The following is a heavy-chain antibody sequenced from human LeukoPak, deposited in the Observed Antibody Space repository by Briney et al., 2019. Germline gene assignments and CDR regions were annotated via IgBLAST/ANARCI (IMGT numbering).Heavy chain of an antibody. CDR3: ARGRCTGGVCWRRYYFDY. CDR2: MNPNSGNT. V-gene: IGHV1-8*01. J-gene: IGHJ4*02. CDR1: GCTFTSYD. D-gene: IGHD2-8*02. Sequence: ASVKVSCKASGCTFTSYDINWVRQATGQGLEWMGWMNPNSGNTGYAQKFQGRVTMTRNTSISTAYMEPSSLRSEDTAVYYCARGRCTGGVCWRRYYFDYWGQGTLVTVSS.